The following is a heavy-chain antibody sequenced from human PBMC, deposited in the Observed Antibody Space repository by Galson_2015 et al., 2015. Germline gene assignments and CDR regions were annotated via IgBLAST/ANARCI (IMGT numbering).Heavy chain of an antibody. CDR2: IYRAGTT. D-gene: IGHD2-8*01. CDR3: ARGVSENAGF. CDR1: GFTVSSTY. Sequence: SLRLSCAASGFTVSSTYMRWVRQAPGKGLEWVSLIYRAGTTYYADSAKGGFTISSDGFKNTLYQQMDSHRGEETAIYYCARGVSENAGFWGQGTLVTVSS. V-gene: IGHV3-53*01. J-gene: IGHJ4*02.